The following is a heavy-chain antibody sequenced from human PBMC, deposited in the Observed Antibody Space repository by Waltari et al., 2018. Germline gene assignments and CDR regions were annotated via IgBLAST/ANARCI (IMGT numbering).Heavy chain of an antibody. CDR3: AIGGDQLLLYY. J-gene: IGHJ4*02. V-gene: IGHV3-30*01. Sequence: QVQLVESGGGVVQPGRSLRLSCAASGFTFSSYAMHWPRPAPGKGLGWGAVISYDGSNKYYADSVKGRFTISRDNSKNTLYLQMNSLRAEDTAVYYCAIGGDQLLLYYWGQGTLVTVSS. CDR1: GFTFSSYA. D-gene: IGHD2-2*01. CDR2: ISYDGSNK.